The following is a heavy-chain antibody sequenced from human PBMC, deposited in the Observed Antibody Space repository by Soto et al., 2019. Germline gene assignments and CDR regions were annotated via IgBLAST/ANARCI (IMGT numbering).Heavy chain of an antibody. D-gene: IGHD3-10*01. Sequence: PSETLSLTCTVSGVSISSSRYYWGWIRHPPGKGLEWIGSINYSGRTYYSPSLKSRVTISVDTSQNQFSLRVSSVTAADTAVYYCARHNLWFGESTSNHMDVWGRGTTVTVSS. CDR2: INYSGRT. CDR1: GVSISSSRYY. V-gene: IGHV4-39*01. CDR3: ARHNLWFGESTSNHMDV. J-gene: IGHJ6*02.